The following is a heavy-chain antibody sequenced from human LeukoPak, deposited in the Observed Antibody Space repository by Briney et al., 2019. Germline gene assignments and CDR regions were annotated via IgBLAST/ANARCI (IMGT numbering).Heavy chain of an antibody. V-gene: IGHV3-74*01. CDR1: ASTFSIYW. Sequence: GGSLRLSCAASASTFSIYWMHWVRQAPGKGLVWVSRVKSDGSDTIYADSVKGRFTISRDNAKNTLYLQMDSLRAEDTAVYYCTTGNGNYYYYWGRGTLVTVAS. CDR3: TTGNGNYYYY. CDR2: VKSDGSDT. J-gene: IGHJ4*02.